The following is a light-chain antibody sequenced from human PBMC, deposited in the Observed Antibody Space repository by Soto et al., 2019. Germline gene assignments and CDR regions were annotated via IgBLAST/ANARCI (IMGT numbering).Light chain of an antibody. CDR2: DVT. J-gene: IGLJ1*01. CDR3: SSYTTSTTYV. V-gene: IGLV2-14*01. Sequence: QSMLTQPASVSGSPGQSIAISCTGTSSDVGAYNYVSWYQQHPGKAPKLMIYDVTYRPSGVSNRFSGSKSGNTASLTISGLQAEDEADYYCSSYTTSTTYVFGTGTKVTVL. CDR1: SSDVGAYNY.